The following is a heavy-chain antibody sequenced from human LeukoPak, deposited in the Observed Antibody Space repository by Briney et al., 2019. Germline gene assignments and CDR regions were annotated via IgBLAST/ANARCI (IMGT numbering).Heavy chain of an antibody. CDR3: ARVVVVAANLDY. D-gene: IGHD2-15*01. Sequence: GGSLRLSCAASGSTFSSYEMNWVRQAPGKGLEWVSYISSSGSTIYYADSVKGRFTISRDNAKNSLYLQMNSLRAEDTAVYYCARVVVVAANLDYWGQGTLVTVSS. CDR1: GSTFSSYE. V-gene: IGHV3-48*03. CDR2: ISSSGSTI. J-gene: IGHJ4*02.